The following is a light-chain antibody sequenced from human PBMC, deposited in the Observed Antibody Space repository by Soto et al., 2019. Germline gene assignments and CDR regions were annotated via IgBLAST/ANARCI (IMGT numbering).Light chain of an antibody. Sequence: QSVLTQPPSVSGAPGQRVTISCTGSSSNIGAGYDVHWYQQLPGTAPKLLIYGNNNRPSGVPDRFSGSKSGTSASLAITGLHADAEADYYCQSYDSSVTLRVFGTGTKLTVL. CDR1: SSNIGAGYD. CDR2: GNN. CDR3: QSYDSSVTLRV. V-gene: IGLV1-40*01. J-gene: IGLJ1*01.